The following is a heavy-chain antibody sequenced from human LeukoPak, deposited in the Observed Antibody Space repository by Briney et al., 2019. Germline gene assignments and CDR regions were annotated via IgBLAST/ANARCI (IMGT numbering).Heavy chain of an antibody. J-gene: IGHJ5*02. D-gene: IGHD3-10*01. CDR2: ISRGGDTI. V-gene: IGHV3-11*01. CDR1: GFTSSDYY. Sequence: GGSLRLSCAASGFTSSDYYMTWIRQSQGKGLEWISDISRGGDTINYVDSVKGRFTMSRDNAKNSLDLQMNSLRAEDTAVYYCARRITKIRGFRSLHGFDPWGQGTLVIVSS. CDR3: ARRITKIRGFRSLHGFDP.